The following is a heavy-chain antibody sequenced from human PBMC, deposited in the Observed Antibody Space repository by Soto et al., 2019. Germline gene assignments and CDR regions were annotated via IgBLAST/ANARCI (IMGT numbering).Heavy chain of an antibody. Sequence: GGSLRLSCAASGFTFSGYSMNWVRQAPGKGLEWVSSISSSSSYIYYADSVKGRFTISRDNAKNSLYLQMNSLRAEDTAVYYCARTRSNLAAAGLDYWGQGTLVTVSS. J-gene: IGHJ4*02. V-gene: IGHV3-21*01. CDR3: ARTRSNLAAAGLDY. D-gene: IGHD6-13*01. CDR1: GFTFSGYS. CDR2: ISSSSSYI.